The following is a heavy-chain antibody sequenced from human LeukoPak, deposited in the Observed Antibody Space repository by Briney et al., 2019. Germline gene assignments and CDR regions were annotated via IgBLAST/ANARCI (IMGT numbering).Heavy chain of an antibody. Sequence: SVKVSCKASGGTFSSYAISWVRQAPGQGLEWMGRIIPILGIANYAQKFQGRVTITADKSTSTAYMELSSLRSEDTAVYYCARDAYYYDSSGYRYYFGYWGQGTLVTVSS. CDR3: ARDAYYYDSSGYRYYFGY. CDR2: IIPILGIA. D-gene: IGHD3-22*01. V-gene: IGHV1-69*04. J-gene: IGHJ4*02. CDR1: GGTFSSYA.